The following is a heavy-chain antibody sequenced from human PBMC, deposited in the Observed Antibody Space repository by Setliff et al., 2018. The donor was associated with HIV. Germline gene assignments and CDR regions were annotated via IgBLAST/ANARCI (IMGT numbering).Heavy chain of an antibody. V-gene: IGHV1-69-2*01. D-gene: IGHD3-22*01. CDR3: VGDASPDSEDGGYSAGGN. Sequence: ASVKVSCKASGYTFTDYYIDWVQQAPGGGLEWVGRVDPQDGETKYAEKFRDRVTITADTSIDTAYMELSRLRSEDAAVYYCVGDASPDSEDGGYSAGGNWGPGTLVTVSS. CDR1: GYTFTDYY. J-gene: IGHJ4*02. CDR2: VDPQDGET.